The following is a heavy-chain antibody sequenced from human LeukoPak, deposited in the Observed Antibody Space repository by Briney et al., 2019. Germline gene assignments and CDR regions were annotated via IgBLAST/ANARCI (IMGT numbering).Heavy chain of an antibody. Sequence: GGSLRLSCAASGFTFSSYAMSWVRQAPGKGLEWVSAISGSGGSTYYADSVKGRFTISRENSKNTLYLQMNSLRAEDTAVYYCAKSMYSTVYNWFDPWGQGTLVTVSS. CDR1: GFTFSSYA. CDR3: AKSMYSTVYNWFDP. D-gene: IGHD6-13*01. J-gene: IGHJ5*02. V-gene: IGHV3-23*01. CDR2: ISGSGGST.